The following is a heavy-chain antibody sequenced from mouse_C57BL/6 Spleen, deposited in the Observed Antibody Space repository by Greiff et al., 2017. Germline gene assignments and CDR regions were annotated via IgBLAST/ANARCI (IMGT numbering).Heavy chain of an antibody. CDR3: ARGDYDGYWYFDV. D-gene: IGHD2-4*01. Sequence: EVKLQQSGPELVKPGASVKISCKASGYTFTDYYMNWVKQSHGKSLEWIGDINPNNGGTSYNQKFKGKATLTVDKSSSTAYMELRSLTSEDSAVYYCARGDYDGYWYFDVWGTGTTVTVSS. CDR1: GYTFTDYY. V-gene: IGHV1-26*01. CDR2: INPNNGGT. J-gene: IGHJ1*03.